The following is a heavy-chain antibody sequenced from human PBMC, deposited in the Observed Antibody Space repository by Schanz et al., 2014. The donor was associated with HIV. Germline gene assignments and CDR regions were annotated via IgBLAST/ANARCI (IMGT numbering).Heavy chain of an antibody. CDR2: IIPIFGAA. V-gene: IGHV1-69*13. Sequence: QVHLVQSGAEVKKPGASVKVSCKASGYTFTSFEINWVRQAPGQGLQWMGGIIPIFGAAKNAPKFQGRVTITADESTSTAYMELTGLNPEDTAIYYCARDDVLDSLASWGQGTLVTVSS. CDR3: ARDDVLDSLAS. CDR1: GYTFTSFE. J-gene: IGHJ5*02. D-gene: IGHD2-21*01.